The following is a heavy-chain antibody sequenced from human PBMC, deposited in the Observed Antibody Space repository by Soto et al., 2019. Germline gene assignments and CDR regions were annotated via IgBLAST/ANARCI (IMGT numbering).Heavy chain of an antibody. CDR3: ARADDYKSSWFDP. J-gene: IGHJ5*02. D-gene: IGHD4-4*01. CDR2: ISYSGST. Sequence: PSETLSLTCAVSGGSVSSVTYYWSWIRQPPGKGLEWIGYISYSGSTNYNPSLKSRVIMSLDSSKNQFSLKLISVTAADTAVYYCARADDYKSSWFDPWGQGTLVTVSS. V-gene: IGHV4-61*01. CDR1: GGSVSSVTYY.